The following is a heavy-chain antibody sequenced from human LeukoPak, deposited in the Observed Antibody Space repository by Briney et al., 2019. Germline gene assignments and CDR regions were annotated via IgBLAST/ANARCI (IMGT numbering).Heavy chain of an antibody. CDR2: ISAYNGNT. CDR1: GGTFSSYA. CDR3: ARDNNFDY. J-gene: IGHJ4*02. V-gene: IGHV1-18*01. Sequence: GASVTVSCKASGGTFSSYAISWVRQAPGQGLEWMGWISAYNGNTNYAQRLQGRVTMTTDTSTSTAYMELRSLRSDDTAVYYCARDNNFDYWGQGTLVTVSS.